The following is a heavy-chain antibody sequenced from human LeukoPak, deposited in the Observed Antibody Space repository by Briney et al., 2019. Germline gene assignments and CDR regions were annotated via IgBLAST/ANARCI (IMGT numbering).Heavy chain of an antibody. J-gene: IGHJ1*01. CDR1: GFTFSSYS. D-gene: IGHD2-15*01. Sequence: PGGSLRLSCAASGFTFSSYSMNWVRQAPGKGLEWVSSISSTSSYIYYADSVKGRFTISRDNAKNSLYLQMNSLRAEDTAVYYCARDTYCSGGSCHAEYFQHWGQGTLVTVSS. CDR3: ARDTYCSGGSCHAEYFQH. CDR2: ISSTSSYI. V-gene: IGHV3-21*01.